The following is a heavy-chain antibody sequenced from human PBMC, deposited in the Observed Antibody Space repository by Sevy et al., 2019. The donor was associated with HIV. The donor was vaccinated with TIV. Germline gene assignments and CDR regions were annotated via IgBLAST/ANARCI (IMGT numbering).Heavy chain of an antibody. CDR2: ISWNSGSI. D-gene: IGHD3-16*01. CDR1: GFTFDDYA. J-gene: IGHJ4*02. CDR3: AKDIRGDLIEYYFDY. V-gene: IGHV3-9*01. Sequence: GGSLRLSCAASGFTFDDYAMHWVRQAPGKGLEWVSGISWNSGSIGYADSVKGRFTISRDNTKNSLYLQMNSLRAEDTALYYCAKDIRGDLIEYYFDYWGQGTLVTVSS.